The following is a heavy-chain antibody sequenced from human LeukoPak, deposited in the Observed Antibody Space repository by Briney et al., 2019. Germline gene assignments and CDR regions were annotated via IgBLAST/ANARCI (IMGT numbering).Heavy chain of an antibody. V-gene: IGHV3-13*01. Sequence: GGSLRLSCAASGFTFSSYDMHWVRQATGKGLEWVSAIGTAGDTYYPGSVKGRFTISRENAKNSLYLQMNSLRAGGTAVYYCARGHSSGPSPFDYWGQGTLVTVSS. J-gene: IGHJ4*02. CDR3: ARGHSSGPSPFDY. CDR1: GFTFSSYD. D-gene: IGHD6-19*01. CDR2: IGTAGDT.